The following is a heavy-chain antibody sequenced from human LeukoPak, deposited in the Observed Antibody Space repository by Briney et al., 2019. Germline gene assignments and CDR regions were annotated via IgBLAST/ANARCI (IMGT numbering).Heavy chain of an antibody. CDR2: INHSGRT. D-gene: IGHD3-22*01. V-gene: IGHV4-34*01. J-gene: IGHJ3*02. CDR1: GGSFSGYY. CDR3: ARPSAYYDSSGYYYNAFDI. Sequence: PSETLSLTCAVYGGSFSGYYWSWIRQPPGKGLEWIGEINHSGRTNYNPSLKSRVTISVDTSKNQFSLKLSSVTAADTAVYYCARPSAYYDSSGYYYNAFDIWGQGTMVTVSS.